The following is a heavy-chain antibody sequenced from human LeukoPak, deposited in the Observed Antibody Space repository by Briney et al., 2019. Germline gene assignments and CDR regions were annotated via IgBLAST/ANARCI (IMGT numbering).Heavy chain of an antibody. V-gene: IGHV3-9*01. Sequence: SLRLSCAASGFTFDDYAMHWVRQAPGKGLEWVSGISWNSGSIGYADSVKGRFTISRDNAKNSLYLQMNSLRAEDTAVYYCARGGSYFQAYNWFDPWGQGTLVTVSS. J-gene: IGHJ5*02. CDR1: GFTFDDYA. CDR3: ARGGSYFQAYNWFDP. D-gene: IGHD1-26*01. CDR2: ISWNSGSI.